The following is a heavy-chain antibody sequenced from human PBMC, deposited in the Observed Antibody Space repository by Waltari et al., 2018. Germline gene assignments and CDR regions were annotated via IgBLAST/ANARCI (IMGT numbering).Heavy chain of an antibody. V-gene: IGHV3-48*01. CDR2: ISSSSSTI. CDR1: GFTFSSYS. J-gene: IGHJ5*02. CDR3: ARDYYDSSGEAWFDP. D-gene: IGHD3-22*01. Sequence: EVQLVESGGGLVQPGGSLRLSCAASGFTFSSYSMNWVRQAPGKGLEWVSYISSSSSTIYYADYVKGRFTISRDNAKNSLYLQMNSLRAEDTAVYYCARDYYDSSGEAWFDPWGQGTLVTVSS.